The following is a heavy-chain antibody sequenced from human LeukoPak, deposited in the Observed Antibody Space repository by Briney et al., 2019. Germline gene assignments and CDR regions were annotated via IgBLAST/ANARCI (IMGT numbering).Heavy chain of an antibody. Sequence: ASVKVSCKASGYTFTSYYMHWVRQAPGQGLEWMGIINPSGGSTSYAQKFQGRVTMTRDMSTSTVYMELSSLRSEDAAVYYCATHCSRSSGSCYSGDYWGQGTLVTVSS. CDR2: INPSGGST. CDR1: GYTFTSYY. V-gene: IGHV1-46*01. J-gene: IGHJ4*02. CDR3: ATHCSRSSGSCYSGDY. D-gene: IGHD2-15*01.